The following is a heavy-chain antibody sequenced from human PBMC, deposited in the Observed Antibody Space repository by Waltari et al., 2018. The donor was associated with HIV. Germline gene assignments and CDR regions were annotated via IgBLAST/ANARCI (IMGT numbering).Heavy chain of an antibody. CDR3: AGDPITGTTSYYAMDV. CDR2: IVISSGNT. J-gene: IGHJ6*02. D-gene: IGHD1-7*01. Sequence: QMQLVQSGPEVKKPGTSVKVSCKASGFTFRTGAVNWVRQARGQRLEWRGWIVISSGNTKLAQKFKKRVSITRDMSTNTAYMELSSLRSEETAGYYCAGDPITGTTSYYAMDVWGQGTTVTVSS. CDR1: GFTFRTGA. V-gene: IGHV1-58*01.